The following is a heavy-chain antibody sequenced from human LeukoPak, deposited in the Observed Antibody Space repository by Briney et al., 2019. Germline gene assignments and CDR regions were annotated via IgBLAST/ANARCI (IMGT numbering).Heavy chain of an antibody. D-gene: IGHD5-18*01. V-gene: IGHV1-46*01. CDR1: GYTFTSYY. J-gene: IGHJ5*02. Sequence: ASVKVSCKASGYTFTSYYMHWVRQAPGQGLEWMGIINPSGGSTGYAQKFQGRVTMTRDTSTSTAYMELSSLRSEDTAVYYCARTRPYSYGLTPNWFDPWGQGTLVTVSS. CDR2: INPSGGST. CDR3: ARTRPYSYGLTPNWFDP.